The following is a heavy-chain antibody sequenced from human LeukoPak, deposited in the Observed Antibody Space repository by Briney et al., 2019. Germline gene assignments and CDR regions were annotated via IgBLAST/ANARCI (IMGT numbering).Heavy chain of an antibody. Sequence: PGGSLRLSCAASGFTFSSYWMSWVRQAPGNWLEWVANIKQDGSEKYYVDSVKGRFTISRDNAKNSLYLQMNSLRAEDTAVYYCARDDCSSISCYHNWFDPWGQGTLVTVSS. CDR1: GFTFSSYW. J-gene: IGHJ5*02. CDR3: ARDDCSSISCYHNWFDP. V-gene: IGHV3-7*01. CDR2: IKQDGSEK. D-gene: IGHD2-2*01.